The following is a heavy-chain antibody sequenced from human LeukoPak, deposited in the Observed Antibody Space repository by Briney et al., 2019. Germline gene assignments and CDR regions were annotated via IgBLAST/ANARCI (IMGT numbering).Heavy chain of an antibody. V-gene: IGHV5-51*01. CDR1: GYSFTTYW. J-gene: IGHJ4*02. CDR2: IYPGDSDT. CDR3: ARSSVEVAAQIDY. D-gene: IGHD2-15*01. Sequence: GESLKISCKGSGYSFTTYWIAWVRQMPGKGLEWMGIIYPGDSDTRYSPSFQGQVTISADKSIRAAYLQWSSLKASDTAMYYCARSSVEVAAQIDYWGQGTLVTVSS.